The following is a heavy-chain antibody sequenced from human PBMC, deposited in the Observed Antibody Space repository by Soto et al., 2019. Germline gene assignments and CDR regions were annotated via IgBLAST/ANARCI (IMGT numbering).Heavy chain of an antibody. D-gene: IGHD3-3*01. J-gene: IGHJ3*02. V-gene: IGHV3-15*01. Sequence: GGSLRLSCAASGFTFSNAWMSWVRQAPGKGLEWVGRIKSKTDGGTTDYAAPVRGRFTISRDDSKNTLYLQMNSLKTEDTAVYYCTTDSYYDFWSGYFHAVGLRNAFDIWGQGTMVTV. CDR3: TTDSYYDFWSGYFHAVGLRNAFDI. CDR1: GFTFSNAW. CDR2: IKSKTDGGTT.